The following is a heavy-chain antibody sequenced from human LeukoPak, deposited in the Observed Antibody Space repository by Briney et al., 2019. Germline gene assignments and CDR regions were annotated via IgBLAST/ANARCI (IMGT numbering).Heavy chain of an antibody. V-gene: IGHV4-39*01. J-gene: IGHJ4*02. Sequence: SETLSLTXTVSGGSISSSSYYWGWIRQPPGKGLEWIGSIYYSGSTYYNPSLKSRVTISVGTSKNQFSLKLSSVTAADTAVYYCARGSSGWYGLLDYWGQGTLVTVSS. CDR3: ARGSSGWYGLLDY. CDR1: GGSISSSSYY. CDR2: IYYSGST. D-gene: IGHD6-19*01.